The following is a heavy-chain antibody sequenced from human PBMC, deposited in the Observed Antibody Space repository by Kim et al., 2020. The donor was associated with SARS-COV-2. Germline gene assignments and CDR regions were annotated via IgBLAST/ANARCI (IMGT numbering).Heavy chain of an antibody. Sequence: SVKVSCKASGGTFSSYAISWVRQAPGQGLEWMGGIIPIFGTANYAQKFQGRVTITADESTSTAYMELSSLRSEDTAVYYCASGPWDVDTANYWGQGTLVTVSS. J-gene: IGHJ4*02. CDR1: GGTFSSYA. CDR2: IIPIFGTA. D-gene: IGHD5-18*01. CDR3: ASGPWDVDTANY. V-gene: IGHV1-69*13.